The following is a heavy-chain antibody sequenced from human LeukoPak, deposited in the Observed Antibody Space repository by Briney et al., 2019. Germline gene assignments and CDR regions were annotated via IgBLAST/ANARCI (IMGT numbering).Heavy chain of an antibody. CDR3: ARDQISSYYYDSSGPLFDY. Sequence: ASVKVSCKASGYTFTSYGISWVRQAPGQGLEWMGWISAYNGNTNYAQKLQGRVTMTRDTSISTAYMELSRLRSDDTAVYYCARDQISSYYYDSSGPLFDYWGQGTLVTVAS. CDR1: GYTFTSYG. J-gene: IGHJ4*02. V-gene: IGHV1-18*01. CDR2: ISAYNGNT. D-gene: IGHD3-22*01.